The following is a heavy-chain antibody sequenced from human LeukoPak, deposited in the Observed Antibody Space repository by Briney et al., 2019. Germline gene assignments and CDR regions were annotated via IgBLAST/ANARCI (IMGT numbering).Heavy chain of an antibody. CDR1: GFTFTTYS. CDR2: ISGSGTTI. Sequence: PGGSLRLSCSASGFTFTTYSMTWVRRAPGKGPEWVSYISGSGTTIYYADSLKGRFTISRDNAKNSLFLQMNSLRDEDTAMYYCARTDAFDIWGQGTLVTVSS. V-gene: IGHV3-48*02. CDR3: ARTDAFDI. J-gene: IGHJ3*02.